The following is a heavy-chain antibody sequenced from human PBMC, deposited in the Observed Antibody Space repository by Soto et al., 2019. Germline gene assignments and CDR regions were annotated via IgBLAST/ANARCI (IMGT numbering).Heavy chain of an antibody. D-gene: IGHD3-10*01. V-gene: IGHV3-74*01. CDR2: SNSDGSIT. CDR3: ARDLFQYGSGSHYYLDH. CDR1: GVTCSSYC. J-gene: IGHJ4*02. Sequence: GGSMRLCCGASGVTCSSYCMHRIRQAKGKGLVWVSCSNSDGSITTYADSVKGRFTISRDNAKNTVYLQMNSLRAEDTAVYYCARDLFQYGSGSHYYLDHWGQGSLVTVPQ.